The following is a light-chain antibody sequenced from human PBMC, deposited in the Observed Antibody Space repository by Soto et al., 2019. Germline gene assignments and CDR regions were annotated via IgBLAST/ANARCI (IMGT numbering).Light chain of an antibody. CDR3: QQHGTSSWT. Sequence: EIVLTQSPGTLSLSPGERATLSCRASQSFSSSYLASYQQKPGQAPGLLNSGASTSATGMPERISGSGFGRALTLTTSTMEHEDVAAYYCQQHGTSSWTFGQGTKVEIK. J-gene: IGKJ1*01. CDR2: GAS. V-gene: IGKV3-20*01. CDR1: QSFSSSY.